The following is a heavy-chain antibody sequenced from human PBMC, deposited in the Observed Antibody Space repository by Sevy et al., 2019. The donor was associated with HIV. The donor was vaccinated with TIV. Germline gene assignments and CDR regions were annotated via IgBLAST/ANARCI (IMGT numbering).Heavy chain of an antibody. J-gene: IGHJ4*02. CDR1: GFTISSYW. CDR2: VSYDGTKK. V-gene: IGHV3-30*03. CDR3: ARQNGDYEFAFDY. Sequence: GGSLRLSCAASGFTISSYWVTWVRQAPGKGLEWVAAVSYDGTKKYYSDSVECRFTISRDNSKNTLFLQMNSLRPEDTAVFYCARQNGDYEFAFDYWGQGTLVTVSS. D-gene: IGHD4-17*01.